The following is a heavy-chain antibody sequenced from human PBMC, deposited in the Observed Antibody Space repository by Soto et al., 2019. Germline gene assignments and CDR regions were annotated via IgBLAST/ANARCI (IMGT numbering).Heavy chain of an antibody. D-gene: IGHD2-2*01. V-gene: IGHV3-21*01. CDR2: ISSSSSYI. J-gene: IGHJ6*02. CDR3: ARDRASDAKEYYYNALDV. CDR1: GFTFSSYS. Sequence: PGGSLRLSCAASGFTFSSYSMNWVRQAPGKGLEWVSSISSSSSYIYYADSVKGRFTISRDNAKNSLYLQMNSLRAEDTAVYYCARDRASDAKEYYYNALDVWGQGTTVTVSS.